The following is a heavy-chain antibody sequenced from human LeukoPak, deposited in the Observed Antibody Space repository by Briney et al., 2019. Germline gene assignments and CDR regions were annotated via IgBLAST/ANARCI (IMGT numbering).Heavy chain of an antibody. CDR2: INPNSGGT. V-gene: IGHV1-2*02. CDR3: AREVAAAGNDY. D-gene: IGHD6-13*01. J-gene: IGHJ4*02. CDR1: GYTFTGYY. Sequence: ASVKVSCKTSGYTFTGYYTHWVRQAPGQGLEWMGWINPNSGGTNYAQKFQGRVTMTRDTSISTAYMELSRLRSDDTAVYYCAREVAAAGNDYWGQGTLVTVSS.